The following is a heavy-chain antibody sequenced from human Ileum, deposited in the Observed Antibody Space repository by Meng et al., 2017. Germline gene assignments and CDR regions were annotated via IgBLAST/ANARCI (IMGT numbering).Heavy chain of an antibody. CDR1: GFTFSSYW. V-gene: IGHV3-74*01. CDR3: ARVYYYDSSGYYFDAFDI. J-gene: IGHJ3*02. CDR2: INSDGSST. D-gene: IGHD3-22*01. Sequence: GESLKISCAASGFTFSSYWMHWVRQAPGKGLVWVSHINSDGSSTNYADSVKGRFTISRDNAKNTLYLQMNSLRAEDTAVYYCARVYYYDSSGYYFDAFDIWGLGTVVAFSS.